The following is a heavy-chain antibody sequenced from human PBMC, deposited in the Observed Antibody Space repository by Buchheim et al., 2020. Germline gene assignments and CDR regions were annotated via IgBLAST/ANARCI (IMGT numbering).Heavy chain of an antibody. CDR3: ARGYCSSTSCSYFDY. CDR2: IRSSGSTT. CDR1: GFTFSSYE. D-gene: IGHD2-2*01. J-gene: IGHJ4*02. Sequence: EVQLVESGGGLVQPGGSLRLSCAASGFTFSSYEMNWVRQAPGKGLEWVSYIRSSGSTTYYADSVKGRFTISRDNAKNSLYLQMNSLRAEDTAFYYCARGYCSSTSCSYFDYWGQGTL. V-gene: IGHV3-48*03.